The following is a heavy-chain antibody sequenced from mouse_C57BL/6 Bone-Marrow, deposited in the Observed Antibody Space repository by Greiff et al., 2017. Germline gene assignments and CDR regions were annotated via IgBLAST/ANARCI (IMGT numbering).Heavy chain of an antibody. J-gene: IGHJ2*01. CDR3: ARGSLTGRYFDY. D-gene: IGHD4-1*01. V-gene: IGHV5-4*03. CDR1: GFTFSSYA. CDR2: ISDGGSYT. Sequence: EVMLVESGGGLVKPGGSLKLSCAASGFTFSSYAMSWVRQTPEKRLEWVATISDGGSYTYYPDNVTGRFTISRDNAKNNLYLQMSHLKSEDTAMYYCARGSLTGRYFDYWGQGTTLTVSS.